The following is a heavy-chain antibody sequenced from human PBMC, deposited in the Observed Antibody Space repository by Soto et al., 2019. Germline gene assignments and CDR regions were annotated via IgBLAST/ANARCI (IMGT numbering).Heavy chain of an antibody. D-gene: IGHD3-22*01. Sequence: ASVKVSCKASGYTFTGYYMHWVRQAPGQGLEWMGWINPNSGGTNYAQKFQGRVTMTRDTSISTAYMELSRLRSDDTAVYYCARAPYYYDSSGYYPGDYFDYWGQGTLVTVSS. CDR3: ARAPYYYDSSGYYPGDYFDY. CDR1: GYTFTGYY. V-gene: IGHV1-2*02. CDR2: INPNSGGT. J-gene: IGHJ4*02.